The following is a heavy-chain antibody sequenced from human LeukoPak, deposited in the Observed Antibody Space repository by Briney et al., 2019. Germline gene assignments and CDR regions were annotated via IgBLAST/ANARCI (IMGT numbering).Heavy chain of an antibody. Sequence: ASVKVSCKASGYTFTGYYMHWVRQAPGRGLEWMGIINPSGGSTSYAQKFQGRVTMTRDTSTSTVYMELSSLRSEDTAVYYCARGGFSYYFDYWGQGTLVTVSS. V-gene: IGHV1-46*01. CDR3: ARGGFSYYFDY. J-gene: IGHJ4*02. D-gene: IGHD3-22*01. CDR1: GYTFTGYY. CDR2: INPSGGST.